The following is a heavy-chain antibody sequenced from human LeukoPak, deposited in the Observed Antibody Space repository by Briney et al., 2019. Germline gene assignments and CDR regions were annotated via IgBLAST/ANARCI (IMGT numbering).Heavy chain of an antibody. CDR2: ISSSSSYI. CDR1: GFTFSTYG. D-gene: IGHD3-22*01. V-gene: IGHV3-21*01. J-gene: IGHJ3*02. CDR3: ARTITMIVVVDDAFDI. Sequence: GGTLRLSCAASGFTFSTYGMNWVRQAPGKGLEWVSSISSSSSYIYYADSVKGRFTISRDNAKNSLYLQMNSLRAEDTAVYYCARTITMIVVVDDAFDIWGQGTMVTVSS.